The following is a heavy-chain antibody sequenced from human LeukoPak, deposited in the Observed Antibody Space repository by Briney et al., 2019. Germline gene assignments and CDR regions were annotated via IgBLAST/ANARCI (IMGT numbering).Heavy chain of an antibody. CDR2: ISNSGGDT. CDR3: AKGGSYAPLGS. D-gene: IGHD1-26*01. J-gene: IGHJ4*02. V-gene: IGHV3-23*01. CDR1: RFTFSSSA. Sequence: GGSLRLSCAASRFTFSSSAMTWVRQAPGKGLEWVSAISNSGGDTIYTDSVKGRFTISRDNSKNTLYLQMNSLRAEDSAVYYCAKGGSYAPLGSWGQGTLVTVSS.